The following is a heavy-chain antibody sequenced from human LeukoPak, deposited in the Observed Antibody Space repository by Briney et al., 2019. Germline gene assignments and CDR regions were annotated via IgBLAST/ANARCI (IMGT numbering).Heavy chain of an antibody. CDR2: ISGSGGST. Sequence: GGSLRLSCAASGFTFSIYAMSWVRQAPGKGLEWVSAISGSGGSTYYADSVKGRFTISRDNSKNTLYLQMNSLRAEDTAVYYCAKPIVDTAMVPDFDYWGQGTLVTVSS. CDR1: GFTFSIYA. V-gene: IGHV3-23*01. CDR3: AKPIVDTAMVPDFDY. J-gene: IGHJ4*02. D-gene: IGHD5-18*01.